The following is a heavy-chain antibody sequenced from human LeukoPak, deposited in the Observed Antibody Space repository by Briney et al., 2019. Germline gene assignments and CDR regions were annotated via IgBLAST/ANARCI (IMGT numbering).Heavy chain of an antibody. D-gene: IGHD3-10*01. CDR1: GGSISSGSYY. J-gene: IGHJ3*02. Sequence: SQTLSLTCTVSGGSISSGSYYWSWIRQPAGKGLEWIGRIYTSGSTNYNPSLKSRVTISVDTSKSQFSLKLSSVTAADTAVYYCARRKRLTYYYGSGSYYNPVGAFDIWGQGTMVTVSS. CDR2: IYTSGST. V-gene: IGHV4-61*02. CDR3: ARRKRLTYYYGSGSYYNPVGAFDI.